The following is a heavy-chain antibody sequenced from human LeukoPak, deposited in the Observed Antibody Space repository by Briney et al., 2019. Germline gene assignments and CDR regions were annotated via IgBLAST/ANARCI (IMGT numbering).Heavy chain of an antibody. CDR2: IYYSGST. CDR1: GGSISSGGYY. V-gene: IGHV4-31*03. Sequence: SETLSLTCTVSGGSISSGGYYWSWIRQHPGKGLEWIGYIYYSGSTYYNPSLKSRVTISVDTSKNQFSLKLSSVTAADTAVYYCARDGAAGGIAFDIWAKGQWSPSPQ. CDR3: ARDGAAGGIAFDI. D-gene: IGHD6-13*01. J-gene: IGHJ3*02.